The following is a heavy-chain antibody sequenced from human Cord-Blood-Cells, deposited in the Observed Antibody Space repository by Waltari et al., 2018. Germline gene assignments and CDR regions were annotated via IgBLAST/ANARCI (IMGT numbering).Heavy chain of an antibody. CDR3: AKAQTGDGAFDL. CDR2: ISWNSGSI. Sequence: EVQLVESGGGLVQPGRSLRLSCAASGFTFEDYAIHWVRQAPGKGLEWVSGISWNSGSIGYADSVKGRFTISRDNAKNSLYLQMNSLRAEDMALYYCAKAQTGDGAFDLWGRGTLVTVSS. J-gene: IGHJ2*01. V-gene: IGHV3-9*03. CDR1: GFTFEDYA. D-gene: IGHD7-27*01.